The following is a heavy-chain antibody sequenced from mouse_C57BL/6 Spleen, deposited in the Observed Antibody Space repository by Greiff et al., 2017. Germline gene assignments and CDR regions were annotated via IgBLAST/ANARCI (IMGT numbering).Heavy chain of an antibody. CDR3: ARYDGGDCAMDY. Sequence: QVQLQQSGAELVRPGTSVKVSCKASGYTFTSYLIEWVKQRPGQGLEWIGMINPGSGGTKYNEKFKGKATLTADKSSSTAYMQLSSLTSEDSAVYFCARYDGGDCAMDYWGQGTSVTVSS. D-gene: IGHD2-3*01. V-gene: IGHV1-54*01. J-gene: IGHJ4*01. CDR2: INPGSGGT. CDR1: GYTFTSYL.